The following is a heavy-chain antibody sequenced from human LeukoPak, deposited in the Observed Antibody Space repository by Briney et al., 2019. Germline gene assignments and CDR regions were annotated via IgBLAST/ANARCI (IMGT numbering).Heavy chain of an antibody. V-gene: IGHV1-2*02. J-gene: IGHJ4*02. Sequence: GASVKVSCKASGYTFTGYYMHWVRQAPGQGLEWMGWINPNSGGTNYAQKLQGRVTMTTDTSTSTAYMELRSLRSDDTAVYYCARDSPRRGGDYRLDYWGQGTLVTVSS. CDR3: ARDSPRRGGDYRLDY. D-gene: IGHD2-21*02. CDR1: GYTFTGYY. CDR2: INPNSGGT.